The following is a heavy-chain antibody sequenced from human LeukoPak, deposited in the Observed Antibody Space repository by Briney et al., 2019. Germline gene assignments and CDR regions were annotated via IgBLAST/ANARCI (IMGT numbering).Heavy chain of an antibody. CDR1: GFTFSGSA. CDR3: TRDSGTYNWFDP. CDR2: IDKKDKGYATAT. D-gene: IGHD1-26*01. J-gene: IGHJ5*02. V-gene: IGHV3-73*01. Sequence: GGSLRLSCAASGFTFSGSAIHWVRQSSGKGLEWVGQIDKKDKGYATATAYAASVKGRFTISRDDSINTAYLQMKSLKPEDTALYYCTRDSGTYNWFDPWGQGTLVTVSS.